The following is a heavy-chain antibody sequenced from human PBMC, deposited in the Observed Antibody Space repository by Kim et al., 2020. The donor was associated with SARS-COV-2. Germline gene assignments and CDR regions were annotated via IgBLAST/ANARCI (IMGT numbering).Heavy chain of an antibody. CDR3: ARAKVGATTPDAFDV. CDR2: VKQDGAER. CDR1: GFTFTTYW. V-gene: IGHV3-7*05. D-gene: IGHD1-26*01. J-gene: IGHJ3*01. Sequence: WGSLRLSCAASGFTFTTYWMTWFRQAPGKGVEWVASVKQDGAERHYLDSVKGRFTIERDNARNSLSLQMNSLRAEDTAVYFCARAKVGATTPDAFDVWGRGTTVTV.